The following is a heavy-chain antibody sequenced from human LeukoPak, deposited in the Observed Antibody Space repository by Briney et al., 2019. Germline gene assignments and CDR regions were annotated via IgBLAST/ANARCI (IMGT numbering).Heavy chain of an antibody. CDR3: AKAYGYCTTTSCSHEEFDY. Sequence: PGGSLRLSCAASGFTFSNCGMHWVRQAPGKGLEWVAVISYDGSNKYYADSVKGRFAISRDNSKNTLYLQMNSLRAEDTAVYYCAKAYGYCTTTSCSHEEFDYWGQGTLVTVSS. CDR2: ISYDGSNK. D-gene: IGHD2-2*01. V-gene: IGHV3-30*18. J-gene: IGHJ4*02. CDR1: GFTFSNCG.